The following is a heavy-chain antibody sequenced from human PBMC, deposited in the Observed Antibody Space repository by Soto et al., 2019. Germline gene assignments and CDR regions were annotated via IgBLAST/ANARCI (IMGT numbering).Heavy chain of an antibody. V-gene: IGHV3-7*05. J-gene: IGHJ3*01. CDR2: IKGDGSVT. CDR1: GFIFGNSW. CDR3: ARDVSTGGSGWYLDAFDV. Sequence: EVQLVESGGGWAQPGGSLRLSCAASGFIFGNSWMTWVRQAPGKGLEWVANIKGDGSVTHYLDSVRGRFAVSRDNAENTMFLQMNSLTAEDTALYYCARDVSTGGSGWYLDAFDVWGQGTMVTVS. D-gene: IGHD6-13*01.